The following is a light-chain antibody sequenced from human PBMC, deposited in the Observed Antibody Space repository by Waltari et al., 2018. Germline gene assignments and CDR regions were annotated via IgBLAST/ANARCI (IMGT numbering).Light chain of an antibody. CDR1: QSVSTY. J-gene: IGKJ5*01. V-gene: IGKV3-11*01. CDR3: HQRSNWPRT. CDR2: DAS. Sequence: EIVMTQSPATLSLSPGERATLSCRASQSVSTYVTWYQQKPGQAPRLLIYDASNRATGIPARFSGSGSGTDFTLTISSREPEDCAIYYCHQRSNWPRTFGQGTRLEI.